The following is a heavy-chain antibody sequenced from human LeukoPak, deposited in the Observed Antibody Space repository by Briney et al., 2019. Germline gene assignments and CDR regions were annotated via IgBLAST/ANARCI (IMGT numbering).Heavy chain of an antibody. CDR3: VGWSGWFNFDY. Sequence: GGSLRLSCAASGFTFSSYAMSWVRQAPGKGLEWVSAISGSGGSTYYADSVKGRFTISRDNSKNTLYLQMNSLRAEDTAVYYCVGWSGWFNFDYWGQGTLVTVSS. CDR2: ISGSGGST. V-gene: IGHV3-23*01. J-gene: IGHJ4*02. CDR1: GFTFSSYA. D-gene: IGHD6-19*01.